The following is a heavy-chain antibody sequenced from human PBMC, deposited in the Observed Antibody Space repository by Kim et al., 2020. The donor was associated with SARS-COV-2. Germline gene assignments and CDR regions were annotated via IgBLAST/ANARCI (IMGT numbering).Heavy chain of an antibody. Sequence: GGSLRLSCEASGFSFSGYKMNWVRQAPGKGLEWVSSITSASIEVYYAASVKGRFTISRDNTKNSLYLHMNALRVEDTAVYSCAREARVQSTHLCYFDLRGRGTLFTVFS. D-gene: IGHD2-15*01. CDR3: AREARVQSTHLCYFDL. V-gene: IGHV3-21*06. J-gene: IGHJ2*01. CDR2: ITSASIEV. CDR1: GFSFSGYK.